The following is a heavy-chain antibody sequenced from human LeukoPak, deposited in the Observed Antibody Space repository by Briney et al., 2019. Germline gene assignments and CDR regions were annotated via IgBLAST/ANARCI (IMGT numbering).Heavy chain of an antibody. CDR1: GYSFTTNW. CDR2: IYPGDSNT. V-gene: IGHV5-51*01. Sequence: PGESLKISCKGSGYSFTTNWIGWVRQMPGKGLEWVGIIYPGDSNTRYSPSFQGQVIISADESISTAYLQWSSLKASDTAIYYCARLDGYLDYWGQGTLVTVSS. CDR3: ARLDGYLDY. J-gene: IGHJ4*02.